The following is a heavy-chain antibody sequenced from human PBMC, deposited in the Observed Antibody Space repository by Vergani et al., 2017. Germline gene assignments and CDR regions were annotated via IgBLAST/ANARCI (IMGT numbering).Heavy chain of an antibody. V-gene: IGHV6-1*01. CDR1: GDSVSSNSAA. CDR2: TYYRSKWYN. J-gene: IGHJ5*02. D-gene: IGHD3-3*01. CDR3: ARLPPPQGSTYYDFWSGYSHHNWFDP. Sequence: QVQLQQSGPGLVKPSQTLSLTCAISGDSVSSNSAAWNWIRQSPSRGLEWLGRTYYRSKWYNDYAVSGKSRITINPDKSKNQFSLQLNSVAPEDTAVYYCARLPPPQGSTYYDFWSGYSHHNWFDPWGQGTLVTVSS.